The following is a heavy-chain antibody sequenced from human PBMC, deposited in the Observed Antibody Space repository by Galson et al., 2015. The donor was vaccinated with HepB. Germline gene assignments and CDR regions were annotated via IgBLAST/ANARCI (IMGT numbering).Heavy chain of an antibody. D-gene: IGHD3-10*01. Sequence: PALVKPTQTLTLTCTFSGFSLSTSGMCVSWIRQPPGKALEWLARIDWDDDKYYSTSLKTRLTISKDTSKNQVVLTMTNMDPVDTATYYCARMCTNYYGSGSYYGRYYYGMDVWGQGTTVTVSS. CDR1: GFSLSTSGMC. CDR2: IDWDDDK. J-gene: IGHJ6*02. CDR3: ARMCTNYYGSGSYYGRYYYGMDV. V-gene: IGHV2-70*11.